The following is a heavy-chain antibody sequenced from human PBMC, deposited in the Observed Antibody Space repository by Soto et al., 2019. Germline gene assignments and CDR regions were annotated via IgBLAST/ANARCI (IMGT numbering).Heavy chain of an antibody. Sequence: QVQLVQSGAEVREPGASVKVSCKASGYTFTNYGVSWVRQAPGQGLEWMGWIGGYKGNTNYAQKLQGRVTVTTDTSTSTAYMELRSLRSDDTAVYYCAPHTLDTGMPSGYWGQGTLVTLSS. CDR2: IGGYKGNT. CDR3: APHTLDTGMPSGY. CDR1: GYTFTNYG. D-gene: IGHD5-18*01. J-gene: IGHJ4*02. V-gene: IGHV1-18*01.